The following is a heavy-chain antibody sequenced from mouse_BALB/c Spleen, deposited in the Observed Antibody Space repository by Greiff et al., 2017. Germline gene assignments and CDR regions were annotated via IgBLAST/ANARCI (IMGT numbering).Heavy chain of an antibody. CDR1: GFAFSSYD. CDR2: ISSGGGST. V-gene: IGHV5-12-1*01. Sequence: EVQRVESGGGLVKPGGSLKLSCAASGFAFSSYDMSWVRQTPEKRLEWVAYISSGGGSTYYPDTVKGRFTISRDNAKNTLYLQMSSLKSEDTAMYYCARNYGSSYVDYWGQGTTLTVSS. J-gene: IGHJ2*01. CDR3: ARNYGSSYVDY. D-gene: IGHD1-1*01.